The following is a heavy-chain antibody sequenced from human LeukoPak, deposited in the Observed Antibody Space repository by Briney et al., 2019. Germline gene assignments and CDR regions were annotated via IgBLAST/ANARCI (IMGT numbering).Heavy chain of an antibody. Sequence: PGGSLRLSCAASGFTFSRYWMSWVRQAPGKGLEWVSSISSSSSYIYYADSVKGRFTISRDNSKNTLYLQMNSLRAEDTAVYYCARDATMVPLYYYYYMDVWGKGTTVTVSS. CDR3: ARDATMVPLYYYYYMDV. D-gene: IGHD3-10*01. CDR2: ISSSSSYI. CDR1: GFTFSRYW. V-gene: IGHV3-21*01. J-gene: IGHJ6*03.